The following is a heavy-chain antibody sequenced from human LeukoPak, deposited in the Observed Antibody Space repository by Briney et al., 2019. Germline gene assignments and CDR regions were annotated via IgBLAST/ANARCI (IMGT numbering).Heavy chain of an antibody. D-gene: IGHD1-26*01. J-gene: IGHJ4*02. V-gene: IGHV4-59*08. CDR3: ASGRSPGLDY. CDR1: GGSISSYY. Sequence: NPSETLSLTCTVSGGSISSYYWSRIRQPPGKGLEWIGYIYYSGSTNYNPSLKSRVTISVDTSKNQFSLKLSSVTAADTAVYYCASGRSPGLDYWGQGTLVTVSS. CDR2: IYYSGST.